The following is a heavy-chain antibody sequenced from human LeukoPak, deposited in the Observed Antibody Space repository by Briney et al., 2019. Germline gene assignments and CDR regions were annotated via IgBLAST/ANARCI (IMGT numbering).Heavy chain of an antibody. D-gene: IGHD3-22*01. V-gene: IGHV1-69*04. CDR1: GGTFSSYA. CDR2: IIPILGIA. Sequence: SVKVSCKASGGTFSSYAISWVRQAPGQGLEWMGRIIPILGIANCAQKFQGRVTITADKSTSTAYMELSSLRSEDTAVYYCARGVYYDSSVLDYRGQGTLVTVSS. CDR3: ARGVYYDSSVLDY. J-gene: IGHJ4*02.